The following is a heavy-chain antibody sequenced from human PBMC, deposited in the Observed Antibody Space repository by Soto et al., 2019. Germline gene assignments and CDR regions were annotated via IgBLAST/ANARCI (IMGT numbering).Heavy chain of an antibody. J-gene: IGHJ4*02. CDR3: ARVGQQLVPAVDY. V-gene: IGHV3-74*01. Sequence: GGSLRLSCAASGFTFSSYWMHWVRQAPGKGLVWVSRINSDGSSTSYADSVKGRFTISRDNAKNTLYLQMNSLRAEDTAVYYCARVGQQLVPAVDYWGQRTLVTVSS. CDR2: INSDGSST. D-gene: IGHD6-13*01. CDR1: GFTFSSYW.